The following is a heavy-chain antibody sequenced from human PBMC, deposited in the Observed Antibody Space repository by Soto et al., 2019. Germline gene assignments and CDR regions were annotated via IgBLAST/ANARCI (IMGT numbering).Heavy chain of an antibody. V-gene: IGHV4-31*03. D-gene: IGHD5-12*01. Sequence: QVQLQESGPGLVKPSQTLSLTCTVSGGSVISGGYYWSWTREHPAKCLEWIGYIYYSGSTYYNPSLKIRVTITVDKSKNQFSLKLSSVTDADTAVYYCSRADQGDYDFGFSFDFWGQGTMVTVSS. CDR1: GGSVISGGYY. CDR2: IYYSGST. CDR3: SRADQGDYDFGFSFDF. J-gene: IGHJ3*01.